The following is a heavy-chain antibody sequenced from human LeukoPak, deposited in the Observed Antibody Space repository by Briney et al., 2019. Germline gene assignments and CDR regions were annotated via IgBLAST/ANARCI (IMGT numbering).Heavy chain of an antibody. D-gene: IGHD3-22*01. CDR1: GGSIGSSSYY. CDR2: IYYSGST. Sequence: PSETLSLTCTVSGGSIGSSSYYWGWIRQPPGKGLEWIGSIYYSGSTYYNPSLKSRVTISVDTSKNQISLKLSSVTAADTAVYYCARHTDSSGSNFDYWGQGTLVTVSS. V-gene: IGHV4-39*01. J-gene: IGHJ4*02. CDR3: ARHTDSSGSNFDY.